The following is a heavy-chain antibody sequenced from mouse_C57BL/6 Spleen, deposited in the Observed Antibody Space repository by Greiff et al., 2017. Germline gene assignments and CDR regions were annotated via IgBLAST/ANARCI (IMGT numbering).Heavy chain of an antibody. CDR2: INPNNGGT. Sequence: VQLQQSGPELVKPGASVKISCKASGYTFTDYYMNWVKQSHGKSLEWIGDINPNNGGTSYNQKFKGKATLTVDKSSSTAYMELRSLTSEDSAVYYCARYDGYVYYYAMDYWGQGTSVTVSS. CDR1: GYTFTDYY. V-gene: IGHV1-26*01. D-gene: IGHD2-3*01. CDR3: ARYDGYVYYYAMDY. J-gene: IGHJ4*01.